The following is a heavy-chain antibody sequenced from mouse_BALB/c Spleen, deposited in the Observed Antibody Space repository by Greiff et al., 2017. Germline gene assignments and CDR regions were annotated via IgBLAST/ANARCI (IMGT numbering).Heavy chain of an antibody. CDR3: ARDYDYD. J-gene: IGHJ3*01. CDR1: GFTFSSFG. CDR2: ISSGSSTI. Sequence: EVKLVESGGGLVQPGGSRKLSCAASGFTFSSFGMHWVRQAPVKGLEWVAYISSGSSTIYYADTVKGRFTISRDNPKNTLFLQMTSLRSEDTAMYYCARDYDYDWGQGTLVTVSA. V-gene: IGHV5-17*02. D-gene: IGHD2-4*01.